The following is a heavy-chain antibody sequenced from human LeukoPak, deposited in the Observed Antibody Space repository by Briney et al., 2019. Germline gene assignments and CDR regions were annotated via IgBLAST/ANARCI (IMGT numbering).Heavy chain of an antibody. D-gene: IGHD3-3*01. Sequence: ASVKVSCKASGYTFTSCGICWVRQAPGQGLEWMGWVSAYNGDTNYAQKFRGRVTMTRDTSTSTAYMELRSLRSDDTAVYYCARGERNFWSGDFDYWGQGTLVTVSS. CDR2: VSAYNGDT. V-gene: IGHV1-18*01. J-gene: IGHJ4*02. CDR3: ARGERNFWSGDFDY. CDR1: GYTFTSCG.